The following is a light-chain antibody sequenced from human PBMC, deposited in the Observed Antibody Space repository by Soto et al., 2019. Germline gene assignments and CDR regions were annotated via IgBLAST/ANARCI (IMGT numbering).Light chain of an antibody. J-gene: IGLJ3*02. CDR1: SSDLGAYNY. CDR3: ASYRDSSIV. Sequence: QSALTQPASVSGSPGQSITISCTGTSSDLGAYNYVSWYQHRSGKAPKLMIYDVSNRPSGVSSRFSGYKSGNTASLTISGLQAEDEADYYCASYRDSSIVFGGGTKLTVL. V-gene: IGLV2-14*03. CDR2: DVS.